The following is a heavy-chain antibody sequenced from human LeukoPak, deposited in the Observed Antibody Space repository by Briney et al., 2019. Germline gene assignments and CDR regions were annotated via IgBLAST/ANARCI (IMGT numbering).Heavy chain of an antibody. V-gene: IGHV3-23*01. J-gene: IGHJ4*02. CDR1: GFTFSTYA. D-gene: IGHD2-2*01. Sequence: GGSLRLSCEASGFTFSTYAMNWVRQLPGKGLEWVSAISGRGDKTEYADSARGRFTISRDNSKNTLSLQMNSLRAEDTAIYYCAKSSRGGGHWGQGTLVSVSS. CDR2: ISGRGDKT. CDR3: AKSSRGGGH.